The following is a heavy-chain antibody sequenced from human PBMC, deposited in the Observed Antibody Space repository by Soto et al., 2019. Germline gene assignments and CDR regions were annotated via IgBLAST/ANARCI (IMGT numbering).Heavy chain of an antibody. V-gene: IGHV1-18*04. D-gene: IGHD3-22*01. CDR1: GYTFTSYG. CDR3: AKVDRRGTYHDY. CDR2: ISAYNANT. J-gene: IGHJ4*02. Sequence: QVQLVQSGAEVKKPGASVKVSCKASGYTFTSYGISWVRQAPGQGLEWMGWISAYNANTNYAQKLQGRVTMTTDTATSKAYKELRSLKSDETAVYYCAKVDRRGTYHDYWGQGTLVTVSS.